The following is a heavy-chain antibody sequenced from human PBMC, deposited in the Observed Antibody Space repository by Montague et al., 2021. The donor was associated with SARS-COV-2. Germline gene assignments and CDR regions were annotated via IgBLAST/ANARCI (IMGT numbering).Heavy chain of an antibody. CDR2: IYYSGST. Sequence: SETLSLTCTVSGGSISSSNYYWGWIRQPPGKGLEWIGSIYYSGSTYYTPSLKSRVTISVDTSKNRFSLRLSSVTAAGTAVYYCARHSGRDTIFGVVIIFDAFDIWGQGTMVTVSS. D-gene: IGHD3-3*01. V-gene: IGHV4-39*01. CDR3: ARHSGRDTIFGVVIIFDAFDI. J-gene: IGHJ3*02. CDR1: GGSISSSNYY.